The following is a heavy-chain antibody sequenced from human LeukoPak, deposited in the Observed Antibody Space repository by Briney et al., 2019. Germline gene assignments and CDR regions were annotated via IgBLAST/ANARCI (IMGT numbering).Heavy chain of an antibody. V-gene: IGHV4-34*01. Sequence: PSETLSLTCAVYGGSFSGYYWSWIRQPPGKGLEWIGEINHSGSTNYNPSLKSRVTISVDTSKNQFSLKLSSVTAADTAVHYCARGVSWGHRRLWFGESERYFYIGVWGKGTTVTVSS. D-gene: IGHD3-10*01. CDR3: ARGVSWGHRRLWFGESERYFYIGV. CDR2: INHSGST. CDR1: GGSFSGYY. J-gene: IGHJ6*03.